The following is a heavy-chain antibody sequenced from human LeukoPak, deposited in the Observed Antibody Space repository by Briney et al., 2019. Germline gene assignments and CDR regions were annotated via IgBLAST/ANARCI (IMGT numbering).Heavy chain of an antibody. Sequence: GGSLRLSCAASGFTFSDYYMSWIRQAPGKGLEWVSYISSSGSTIYYADSVKGRFTISRDNSKNTLYLQMNSLRAEDTAVYYCAKILTPIAVAGIDYWGQGTLVTVSS. CDR2: ISSSGSTI. D-gene: IGHD6-19*01. V-gene: IGHV3-11*01. CDR3: AKILTPIAVAGIDY. J-gene: IGHJ4*02. CDR1: GFTFSDYY.